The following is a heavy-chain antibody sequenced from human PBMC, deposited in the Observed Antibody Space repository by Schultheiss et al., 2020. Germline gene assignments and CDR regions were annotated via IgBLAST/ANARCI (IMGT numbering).Heavy chain of an antibody. CDR1: GFTFGDYA. V-gene: IGHV3-9*01. CDR2: ISWNSGSI. D-gene: IGHD3-22*01. J-gene: IGHJ6*03. Sequence: GGSLRLSCTASGFTFGDYAMHWVRQAPGKGLEWVSGISWNSGSIGYADSVKGRFTISRDNAKNSLYLQMNSLRAEDTAVYYCTRNQRNFYYDTSGYNSYYYYMDVWGKGTTVTVS. CDR3: TRNQRNFYYDTSGYNSYYYYMDV.